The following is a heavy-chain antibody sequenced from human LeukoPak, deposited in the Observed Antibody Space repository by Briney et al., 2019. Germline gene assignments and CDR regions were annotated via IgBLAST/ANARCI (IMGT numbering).Heavy chain of an antibody. CDR1: GFYITILE. J-gene: IGHJ3*01. Sequence: AGSLRLSCAASGFYITILEMYWVRQAPGKGLEWISYITSTGGTKYYADSVRGRFTIFRDNSKNSLYLQLNSLRAEDTAVYYCVRPLASLHDPDVFDLWGQGTSVTVSS. CDR3: VRPLASLHDPDVFDL. CDR2: ITSTGGTK. V-gene: IGHV3-48*03. D-gene: IGHD3-16*02.